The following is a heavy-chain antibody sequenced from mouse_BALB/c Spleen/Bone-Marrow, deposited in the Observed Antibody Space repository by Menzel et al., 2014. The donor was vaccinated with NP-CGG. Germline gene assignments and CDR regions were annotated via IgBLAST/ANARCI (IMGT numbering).Heavy chain of an antibody. V-gene: IGHV1S22*01. Sequence: LQQSGSELVRPGASVKLSCKASGYTFTSYWMHWVKQRHGQGLEWIGNIYPGSGSTNYDEKFKSKGTLTVDTSSSTAYMHLSSLTSEDSAVYCCTRDQVRRGYYYAMDYWGQGTSVTVSS. J-gene: IGHJ4*01. D-gene: IGHD2-14*01. CDR2: IYPGSGST. CDR1: GYTFTSYW. CDR3: TRDQVRRGYYYAMDY.